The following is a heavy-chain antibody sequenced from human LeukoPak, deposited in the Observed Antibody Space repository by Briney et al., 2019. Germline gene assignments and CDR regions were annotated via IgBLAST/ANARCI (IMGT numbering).Heavy chain of an antibody. D-gene: IGHD3-16*01. CDR3: ARLGFYFDY. J-gene: IGHJ4*02. CDR2: IYYSGST. V-gene: IGHV4-39*01. Sequence: TSETLSLTCTVSGGSISSSSYYWGWIRQPPGKGLEWIGSIYYSGSTYYNPSLKSRVTISVDTSKNQFSLKLSSVTAADTAVYYCARLGFYFDYWGQGTLVTVSS. CDR1: GGSISSSSYY.